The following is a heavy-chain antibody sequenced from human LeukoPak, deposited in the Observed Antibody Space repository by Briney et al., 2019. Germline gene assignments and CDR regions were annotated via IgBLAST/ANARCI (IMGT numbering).Heavy chain of an antibody. Sequence: SETLSLTCTVSGGSISSYYWSWVRQPPGKGLEWIGYIYYSGSTNYNPSLKSRVTISVDTSKKQFSLRLSYVTAADTAVYYCARSDYGDYRFVYWGQGTLVTVSS. CDR2: IYYSGST. D-gene: IGHD4-17*01. V-gene: IGHV4-59*01. J-gene: IGHJ4*02. CDR3: ARSDYGDYRFVY. CDR1: GGSISSYY.